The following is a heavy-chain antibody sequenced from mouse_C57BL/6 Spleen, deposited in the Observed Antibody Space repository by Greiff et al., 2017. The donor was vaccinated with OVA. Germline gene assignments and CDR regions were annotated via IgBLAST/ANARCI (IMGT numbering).Heavy chain of an antibody. CDR2: ISSGGDYI. D-gene: IGHD2-3*01. CDR3: TRGPGVTTVYFDY. Sequence: EVQVVESGEGLVKPGGSLKLSCAASGFTFSSYAMSWVRQTPEKRLEWVAYISSGGDYIYYADTVKGRFTISRDNARNTLYLQMSSLKSEDTAMYYCTRGPGVTTVYFDYWGQGTTLTVSS. J-gene: IGHJ2*01. CDR1: GFTFSSYA. V-gene: IGHV5-9-1*02.